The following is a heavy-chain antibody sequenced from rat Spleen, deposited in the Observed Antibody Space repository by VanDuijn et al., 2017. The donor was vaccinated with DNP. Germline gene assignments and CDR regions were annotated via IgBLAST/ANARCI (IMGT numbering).Heavy chain of an antibody. CDR3: TRDRDNPFDY. D-gene: IGHD3-4*01. V-gene: IGHV5-31*01. CDR2: ISNTGDHT. J-gene: IGHJ2*01. CDR1: GFTFSNYG. Sequence: EVQLVESGGGLVQPGRSLKLSCAASGFTFSNYGMAWIRQAPGKGLEWVEPISNTGDHTYYSDSVKGRFSLSRDNAKSTLYLQMNSLRSEDTATYYCTRDRDNPFDYWGQGVMVTVSS.